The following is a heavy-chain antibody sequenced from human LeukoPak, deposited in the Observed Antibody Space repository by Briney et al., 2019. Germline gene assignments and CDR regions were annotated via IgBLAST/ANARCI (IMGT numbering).Heavy chain of an antibody. CDR1: GGSISSSSYY. CDR2: IYYSGST. CDR3: ARGGVTTPYDY. Sequence: PSETLSLTCTVSGGSISSSSYYWGWIRQPPGKGLEWIGSIYYSGSTYYNPSLKSRVTISVDTSKNQFSLKLSSVTAADTAVYYCARGGVTTPYDYWGQGTLVTVSS. V-gene: IGHV4-39*07. D-gene: IGHD4-17*01. J-gene: IGHJ4*02.